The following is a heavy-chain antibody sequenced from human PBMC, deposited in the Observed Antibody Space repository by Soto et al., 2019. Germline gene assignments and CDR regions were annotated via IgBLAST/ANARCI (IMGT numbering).Heavy chain of an antibody. V-gene: IGHV4-31*03. J-gene: IGHJ2*01. D-gene: IGHD2-15*01. CDR1: GVSISSGGYY. Sequence: QVQLQESGPGLVKPSHTLSLTCTVSGVSISSGGYYWSWIRQHPGKGMEWIGDIYYSGSNYYNPSLTSRVTISVDTSKNQFSLTLRSVTAADTAVYYCERREVYCSGGSFYYWSFDLWGRGTLVTVSS. CDR2: IYYSGSN. CDR3: ERREVYCSGGSFYYWSFDL.